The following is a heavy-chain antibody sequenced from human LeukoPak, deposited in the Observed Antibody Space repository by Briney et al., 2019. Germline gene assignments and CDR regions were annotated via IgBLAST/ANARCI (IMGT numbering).Heavy chain of an antibody. CDR1: GGSFSGYY. CDR2: INHSGSN. D-gene: IGHD3-22*01. Sequence: SETLSLTCAVYGGSFSGYYWSWIRQPPGKGLEWIGEINHSGSNNYNPSPRSRVTISVDTSKNQFSLKVSSVTAADTAVYYCARRSRITMIVVVMTGQKSHHFDYWGQGTLVTVSS. V-gene: IGHV4-34*01. CDR3: ARRSRITMIVVVMTGQKSHHFDY. J-gene: IGHJ4*02.